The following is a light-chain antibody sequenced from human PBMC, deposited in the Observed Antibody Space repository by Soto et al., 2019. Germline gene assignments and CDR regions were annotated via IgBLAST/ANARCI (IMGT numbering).Light chain of an antibody. CDR1: QSVSSN. Sequence: EIMMTQSPATLSVSPGEGVTLSCRAIQSVSSNLAWYQQKPGQVPRLLIYGASTRATGIPARFSGSGSGTEFTLTISSLQSEDFAVYYCQQYNNWLAITFGQGTRLDIK. V-gene: IGKV3-15*01. J-gene: IGKJ5*01. CDR2: GAS. CDR3: QQYNNWLAIT.